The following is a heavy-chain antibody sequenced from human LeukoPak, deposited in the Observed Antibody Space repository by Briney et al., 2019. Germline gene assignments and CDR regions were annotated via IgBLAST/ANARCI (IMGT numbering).Heavy chain of an antibody. CDR3: ARHERDFDY. Sequence: ASVKVSCKVSGYTLTELSMHWVRQAPGKGLEWMGGFDPEDGETIYAQKFQGRVTITRDTSASTVHMELTTLRSEDTAVYYCARHERDFDYWGQGTLVTVSS. V-gene: IGHV1-24*01. D-gene: IGHD1-1*01. CDR2: FDPEDGET. J-gene: IGHJ4*02. CDR1: GYTLTELS.